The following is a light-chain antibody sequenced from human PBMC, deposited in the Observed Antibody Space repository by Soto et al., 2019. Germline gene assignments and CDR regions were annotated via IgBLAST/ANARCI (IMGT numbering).Light chain of an antibody. CDR1: QSVSSY. V-gene: IGKV3-11*01. CDR3: QQRSNWPPIT. CDR2: DAS. J-gene: IGKJ5*01. Sequence: EIVLTQSPGTLSLSPGERATLSSRASQSVSSYLAWYQQKPGQAPRLLIYDASNRATGIPARFSGSGSGTDFTLTISSLEPEDFAVYYCQQRSNWPPITFGQGTRLEI.